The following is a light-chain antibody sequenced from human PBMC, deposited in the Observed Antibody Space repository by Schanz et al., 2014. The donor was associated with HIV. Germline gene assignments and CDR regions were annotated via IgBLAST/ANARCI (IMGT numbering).Light chain of an antibody. V-gene: IGLV2-11*01. CDR3: NSYSHSNTYV. CDR1: SSDVGGYNY. CDR2: DVS. Sequence: QSALTQPRSVSGSPGQSVTISCTGTSSDVGGYNYVSWYQQHPGTAPKLMIYDVSKRPSGVPDRFSGSKSGNTASLTISGLQAEDEADYYCNSYSHSNTYVFGSGTKLTVL. J-gene: IGLJ1*01.